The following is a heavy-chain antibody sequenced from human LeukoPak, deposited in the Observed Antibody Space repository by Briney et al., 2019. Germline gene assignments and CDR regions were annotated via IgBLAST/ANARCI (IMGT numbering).Heavy chain of an antibody. CDR3: ARCLGSYYGMDV. CDR2: ISYDGSNK. Sequence: PGGSLRLSCAASGFTFSSYVMHWVRQAPGKGLEWVAVISYDGSNKYYADSVKGRFTISRDNSKNTLYLQMNSLRAEDTAVYYCARCLGSYYGMDVWGQGTTVTVSS. V-gene: IGHV3-30-3*01. CDR1: GFTFSSYV. J-gene: IGHJ6*02. D-gene: IGHD2-15*01.